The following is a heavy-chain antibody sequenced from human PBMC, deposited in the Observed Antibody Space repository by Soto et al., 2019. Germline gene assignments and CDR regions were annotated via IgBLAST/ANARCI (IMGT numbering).Heavy chain of an antibody. CDR3: ARLTTIIAAAGTRYYYYGMDV. V-gene: IGHV4-4*02. J-gene: IGHJ6*02. CDR2: IYHSGST. D-gene: IGHD6-13*01. CDR1: GGSISSSNW. Sequence: QVQLQESGPGLVKPSGTLSLTCAVSGGSISSSNWWSWVRQPPGKGLEWIGEIYHSGSTNYNPSLTRRVTISVAKSKNQFSLKLSSVTAADTAVYYCARLTTIIAAAGTRYYYYGMDVWGQGTTVTVSS.